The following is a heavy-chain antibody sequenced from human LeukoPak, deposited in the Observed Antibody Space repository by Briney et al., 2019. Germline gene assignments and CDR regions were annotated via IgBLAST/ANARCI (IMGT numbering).Heavy chain of an antibody. J-gene: IGHJ5*02. D-gene: IGHD3-10*01. CDR2: MNPNSGNT. CDR3: ARKMGSWSYYPFDP. V-gene: IGHV1-8*03. CDR1: GYTFTSYD. Sequence: ASVKVSCKASGYTFTSYDINWVRQATGQGLEWMGWMNPNSGNTGYAQKFQGRVTITRNTSISTAYMELSSLRSEDTAVYYCARKMGSWSYYPFDPWGQGTLVTVSS.